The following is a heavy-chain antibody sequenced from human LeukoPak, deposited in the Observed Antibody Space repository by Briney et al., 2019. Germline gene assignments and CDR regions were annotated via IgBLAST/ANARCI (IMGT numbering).Heavy chain of an antibody. D-gene: IGHD3-10*01. CDR2: IYNSGST. V-gene: IGHV4-4*07. J-gene: IGHJ4*02. CDR1: GGSISSYY. CDR3: ARLYGSGSSLYFDY. Sequence: SETLSLTCTVSGGSISSYYWSWIRQPAGKGLEWIGRIYNSGSTNYNPSLKSRVTISVDTSKNQFSLKLSSVTAADTAVYYCARLYGSGSSLYFDYWGQGTLVTVSS.